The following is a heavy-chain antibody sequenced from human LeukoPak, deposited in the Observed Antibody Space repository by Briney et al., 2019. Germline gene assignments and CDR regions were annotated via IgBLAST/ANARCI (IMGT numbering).Heavy chain of an antibody. CDR2: ISGSGEAT. Sequence: GGSLRLSCAASGFTFSSHAVSWVRQAPGKGLEWVSAISGSGEATYYGDSVKGRFTISSDNSKNTLYLHMNSLRAEDTAVYYCAKGLWFGELQFALDYWGQGTLVTVSS. V-gene: IGHV3-23*01. J-gene: IGHJ4*02. D-gene: IGHD3-10*01. CDR1: GFTFSSHA. CDR3: AKGLWFGELQFALDY.